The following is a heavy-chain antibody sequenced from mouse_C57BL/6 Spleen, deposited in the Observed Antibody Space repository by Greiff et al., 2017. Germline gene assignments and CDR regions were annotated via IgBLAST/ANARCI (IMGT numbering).Heavy chain of an antibody. CDR3: ARAITTVVASPEWYFDV. CDR1: GYTFTNYW. CDR2: IYPGGGYT. V-gene: IGHV1-63*01. J-gene: IGHJ1*03. D-gene: IGHD1-1*01. Sequence: VQLQQSGAELVRPGTSVKMSCKASGYTFTNYWIGWAKQRPGHGLEWIGDIYPGGGYTHYNEKFKGKGTLTADKSSSTAYMQFSRLTSEDSAIYYCARAITTVVASPEWYFDVWGTGTTVTVSS.